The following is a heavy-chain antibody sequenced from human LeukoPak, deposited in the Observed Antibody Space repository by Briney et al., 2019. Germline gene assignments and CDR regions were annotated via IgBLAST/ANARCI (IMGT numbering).Heavy chain of an antibody. J-gene: IGHJ4*02. CDR1: GFTFDDYA. Sequence: GGSLRLSCAASGFTFDDYAMNWVRQAPGKGLEWVSGINWNGGSTGYADSVKGRFTISRDNAKNSLYLQMNSLRAEDTALYYCARVPWGSGYFDYWGQGTLVTVSS. V-gene: IGHV3-20*04. D-gene: IGHD7-27*01. CDR2: INWNGGST. CDR3: ARVPWGSGYFDY.